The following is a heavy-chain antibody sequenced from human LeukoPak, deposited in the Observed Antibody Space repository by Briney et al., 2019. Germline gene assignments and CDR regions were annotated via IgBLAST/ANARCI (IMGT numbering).Heavy chain of an antibody. Sequence: GGSLRLSCAASGFTVSSYYMSWVRQAPGKGLEWVAVIYSGGGTGYADSVKGRFTVSRDKSKHTLYLQMNSLRAEDTAVYYCARDVGDGYNFDYWGQGTLVTVSP. CDR2: IYSGGGT. V-gene: IGHV3-66*01. CDR3: ARDVGDGYNFDY. D-gene: IGHD5-24*01. CDR1: GFTVSSYY. J-gene: IGHJ4*02.